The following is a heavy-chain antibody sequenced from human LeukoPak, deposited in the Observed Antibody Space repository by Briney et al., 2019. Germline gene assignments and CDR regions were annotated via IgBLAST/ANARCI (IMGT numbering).Heavy chain of an antibody. J-gene: IGHJ3*02. CDR2: VIPLHGIA. CDR1: GGTFGRYA. CDR3: ATIGYYAILTFHYDTFDI. V-gene: IGHV1-69*04. Sequence: TSVKVSCKSSGGTFGRYAISWVRQAPGQGLEWMGRVIPLHGIANYAQKFQGRVTITADKSTTTAYMELSSLRSEDTAVYYCATIGYYAILTFHYDTFDIWGQGTMVTVSS. D-gene: IGHD3-9*01.